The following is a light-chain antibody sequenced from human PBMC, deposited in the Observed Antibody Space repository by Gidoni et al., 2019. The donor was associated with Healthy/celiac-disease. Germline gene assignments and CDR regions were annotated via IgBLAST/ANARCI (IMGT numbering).Light chain of an antibody. Sequence: QSVLTQPPSASGTPGQRVTIACSGSSSNIGSTTVNWYQQLPGTAPKLLIYSNNQRPSGVPDRFSGSKSGTSASLAIIGLQSEDEADYYCAAWDDSLSVVFGGGTKLTVL. V-gene: IGLV1-44*01. J-gene: IGLJ2*01. CDR3: AAWDDSLSVV. CDR1: SSNIGSTT. CDR2: SNN.